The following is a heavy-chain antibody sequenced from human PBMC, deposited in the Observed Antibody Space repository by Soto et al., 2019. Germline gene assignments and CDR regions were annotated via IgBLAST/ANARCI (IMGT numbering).Heavy chain of an antibody. CDR1: GFPFSTYS. D-gene: IGHD5-12*01. CDR2: ISYDGYNK. CDR3: AGGRLGPMDY. V-gene: IGHV3-30-3*01. Sequence: LRLSCAASGFPFSTYSMHWVRQAPGKGLEWVALISYDGYNKYYADSVKGRFTISRDNSKNTLYLQMNSLRAEDTAVYYCAGGRLGPMDYWGQGTLVPVS. J-gene: IGHJ4*02.